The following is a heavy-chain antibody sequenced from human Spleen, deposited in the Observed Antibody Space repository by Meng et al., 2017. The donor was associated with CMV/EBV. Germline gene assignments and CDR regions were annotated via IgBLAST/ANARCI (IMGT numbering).Heavy chain of an antibody. CDR3: ARADSSGYFALLDY. CDR1: GYTFTSYE. J-gene: IGHJ4*02. Sequence: ASGYTFTSYEINWVRQAPGQGLEWVGWLNPNSGGTKYAQKFQGRVTMSRDTSIATAYMELTRLKSDDTALYYCARADSSGYFALLDYWGQGTLVTVSS. V-gene: IGHV1-2*02. CDR2: LNPNSGGT. D-gene: IGHD3-22*01.